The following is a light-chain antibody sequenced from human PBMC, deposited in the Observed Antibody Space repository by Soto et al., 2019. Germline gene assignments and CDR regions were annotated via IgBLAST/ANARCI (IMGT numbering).Light chain of an antibody. Sequence: EIVLTQSPGTLSLSPGERATLSCRASQSVSSSYLAWYQQKPGQAPRRLIYGASIRATGIPDRFSGSGYGIHLTLSISRLEHEDFAVYYCQQYSASLLYTFGKGTKLEIK. CDR3: QQYSASLLYT. J-gene: IGKJ2*01. CDR2: GAS. CDR1: QSVSSSY. V-gene: IGKV3-20*01.